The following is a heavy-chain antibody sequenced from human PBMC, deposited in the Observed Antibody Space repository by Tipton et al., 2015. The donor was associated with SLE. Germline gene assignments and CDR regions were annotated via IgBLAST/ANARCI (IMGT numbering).Heavy chain of an antibody. J-gene: IGHJ4*02. CDR2: ISGSGGST. CDR3: ARSGEQLVHGVVTASYFDY. CDR1: GFTFSSYA. D-gene: IGHD2-21*02. V-gene: IGHV3-23*01. Sequence: GSLRLSCAASGFTFSSYAMSWVRQAPGKGLEWVSAISGSGGSTYYADSVKGRFTISRDNSKNTVYLQMNSLRTEDTAVYYCARSGEQLVHGVVTASYFDYWGQGTLVTVSS.